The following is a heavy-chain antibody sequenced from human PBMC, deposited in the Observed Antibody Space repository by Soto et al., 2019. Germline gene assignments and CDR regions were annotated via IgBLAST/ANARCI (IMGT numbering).Heavy chain of an antibody. CDR1: GFPFSTYW. V-gene: IGHV3-74*01. J-gene: IGHJ6*02. CDR3: ASQGLYYYGLDV. Sequence: GGALRLSCAASGFPFSTYWMHWVRQAPGKGPVWVSRINNDGSTTRYADSVKGRFTISRDNAKNTLYLQMNSLRAEDTAVYYCASQGLYYYGLDVWGQGTTVTVSS. CDR2: INNDGSTT.